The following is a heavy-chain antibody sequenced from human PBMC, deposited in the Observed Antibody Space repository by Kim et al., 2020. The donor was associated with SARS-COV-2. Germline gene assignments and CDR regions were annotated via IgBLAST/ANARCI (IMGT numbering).Heavy chain of an antibody. CDR1: GFTFSTYW. CDR3: ARGRTARTSS. Sequence: GGSLRLSCAASGFTFSTYWMSWVRQAPGKGLEWVANIKEDASEKNYVDSVMGRFTISRDNAKNSLYLQMNSLGAEDTAVYYCARGRTARTSSWGQGTLVTVSS. J-gene: IGHJ4*02. CDR2: IKEDASEK. V-gene: IGHV3-7*03. D-gene: IGHD6-6*01.